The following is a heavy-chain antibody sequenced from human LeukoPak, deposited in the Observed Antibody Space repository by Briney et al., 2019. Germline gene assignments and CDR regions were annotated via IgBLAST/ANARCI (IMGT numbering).Heavy chain of an antibody. Sequence: GGSLRLSCAASGFTFTSFWMTWVRQSPGKGLEWVANINRDGTKTTYVDSVKGRFTISRVNAKNSLFLHMSSLRAEDTAVYYCATAPAAADSSWGQGTLVAVSS. CDR2: INRDGTKT. CDR3: ATAPAAADSS. J-gene: IGHJ5*02. CDR1: GFTFTSFW. D-gene: IGHD6-13*01. V-gene: IGHV3-7*01.